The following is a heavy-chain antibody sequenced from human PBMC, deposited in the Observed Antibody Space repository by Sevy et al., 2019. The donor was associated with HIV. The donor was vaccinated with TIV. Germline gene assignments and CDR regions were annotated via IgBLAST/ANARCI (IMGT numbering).Heavy chain of an antibody. CDR2: ISWNSGSI. Sequence: GGSLRLSCAASGFTFDDYAMHWVRQAPGKGLEWVSGISWNSGSIGYADSVKGRFTISRDNAKNSLYLQMNSLGAEDTALYYCAKDTSDYYDSSGYVFDYWGQGTLVTVSS. J-gene: IGHJ4*02. D-gene: IGHD3-22*01. V-gene: IGHV3-9*01. CDR1: GFTFDDYA. CDR3: AKDTSDYYDSSGYVFDY.